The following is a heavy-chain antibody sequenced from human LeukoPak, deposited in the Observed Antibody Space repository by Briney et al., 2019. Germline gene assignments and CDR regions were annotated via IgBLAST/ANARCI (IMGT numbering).Heavy chain of an antibody. CDR1: GFTFSSYA. CDR2: ISGSGGST. D-gene: IGHD4-11*01. Sequence: GGSLRLSCAASGFTFSSYAMSWVRQAPGKGLEWVSAISGSGGSTYYADSVKGRFTISRDNSKNTLYLQMNSLRAEDTAVYYCARDYPLPYSHDYSNYNWFDPWGQGTLVTVSS. CDR3: ARDYPLPYSHDYSNYNWFDP. V-gene: IGHV3-23*01. J-gene: IGHJ5*02.